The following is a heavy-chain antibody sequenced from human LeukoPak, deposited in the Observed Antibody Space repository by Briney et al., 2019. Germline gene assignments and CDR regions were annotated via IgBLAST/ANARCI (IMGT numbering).Heavy chain of an antibody. J-gene: IGHJ5*02. Sequence: GASVKVSCKASGYTFTGYYMHWVRQAPGQGLEWMGWISAYNGNTNYAQNLQDRVTMTTDTSTTTAYMELRGLRSDDTAVYYCAREGSLHHSGDYYLSWFDPWGQGTLVTVSS. CDR2: ISAYNGNT. CDR1: GYTFTGYY. V-gene: IGHV1-18*04. D-gene: IGHD3-22*01. CDR3: AREGSLHHSGDYYLSWFDP.